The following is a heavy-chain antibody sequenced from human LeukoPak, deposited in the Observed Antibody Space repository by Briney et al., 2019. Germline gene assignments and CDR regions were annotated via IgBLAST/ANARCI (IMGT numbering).Heavy chain of an antibody. CDR1: GFTFSSYG. CDR3: ARIVTTTWFDP. Sequence: GGSLRLSCAASGFTFSSYGMHWVRQAPGKGLEWVAFIRYDGNNKYYADSVKGRFTISRDNSKNTLYLQMNSLRAEDTAVYYCARIVTTTWFDPWGQGTLVTVSS. CDR2: IRYDGNNK. V-gene: IGHV3-30*02. J-gene: IGHJ5*02. D-gene: IGHD4-17*01.